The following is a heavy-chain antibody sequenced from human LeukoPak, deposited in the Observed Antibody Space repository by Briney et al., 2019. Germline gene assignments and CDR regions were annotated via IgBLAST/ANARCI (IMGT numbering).Heavy chain of an antibody. V-gene: IGHV3-30-3*01. CDR2: ISYDGSNK. D-gene: IGHD1-26*01. CDR3: ARETGAHDAFDI. J-gene: IGHJ3*02. Sequence: PGGSLRLSCAASGFTFSSYAMHWVRQAPGKGLEWVAVISYDGSNKYYADSVKGRFTISRDNSKNTLYLQMNSLRAEDTAVYYCARETGAHDAFDIWGQGTVVTVSS. CDR1: GFTFSSYA.